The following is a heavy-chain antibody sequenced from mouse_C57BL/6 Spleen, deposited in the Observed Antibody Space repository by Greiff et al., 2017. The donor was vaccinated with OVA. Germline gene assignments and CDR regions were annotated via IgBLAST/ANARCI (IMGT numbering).Heavy chain of an antibody. CDR2: ILPGSGST. CDR3: ARWYYDYEGYYAMDY. Sequence: VQLKQSGAELMKPGASVKLSCKATGYTFTGYWIEWVKQRPGHGLEWIGEILPGSGSTNYHEKFKGKATFTADTSSNTAYMQLSSLTTEDSDIYYCARWYYDYEGYYAMDYWGQGTSVTVSS. D-gene: IGHD2-4*01. CDR1: GYTFTGYW. V-gene: IGHV1-9*01. J-gene: IGHJ4*01.